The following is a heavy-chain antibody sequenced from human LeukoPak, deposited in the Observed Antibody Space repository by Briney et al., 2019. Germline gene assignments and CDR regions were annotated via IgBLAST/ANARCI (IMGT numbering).Heavy chain of an antibody. V-gene: IGHV7-4-1*02. CDR1: GYTFTSYA. Sequence: ASVKVSCKTSGYTFTSYAISWVRQAPGQGLEWMGWINTNTGNPTYAQGFTGRYAFSLDTSVSTAYLQISGLQADDTAVYYCGRDPKLGIRGYTYGYIGYWGQGTLVTVSS. CDR3: GRDPKLGIRGYTYGYIGY. D-gene: IGHD5-18*01. J-gene: IGHJ4*02. CDR2: INTNTGNP.